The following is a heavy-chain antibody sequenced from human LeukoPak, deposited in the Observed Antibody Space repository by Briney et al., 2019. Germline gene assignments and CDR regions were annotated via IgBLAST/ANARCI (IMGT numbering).Heavy chain of an antibody. Sequence: PGGSLRLSCAASGFTFGTYAMSWVRQAPGKGLEWVSAIIPSGDDTYHADSVKGRFTISRDNSKSTLYLQMNSLRAEDTAVYYCARQIGYCSGGSCYFNYWGQGTLVTVSS. CDR2: IIPSGDDT. D-gene: IGHD2-15*01. CDR1: GFTFGTYA. V-gene: IGHV3-23*01. J-gene: IGHJ4*02. CDR3: ARQIGYCSGGSCYFNY.